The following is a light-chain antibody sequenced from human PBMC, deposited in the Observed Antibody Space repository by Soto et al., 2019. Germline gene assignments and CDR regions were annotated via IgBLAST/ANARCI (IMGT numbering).Light chain of an antibody. V-gene: IGLV2-23*01. J-gene: IGLJ1*01. CDR3: CSYAGSSTYV. CDR1: ISDVGSYNL. CDR2: EGS. Sequence: QSVLTQPASVSGSPGQSITISCTGTISDVGSYNLVSWYQQHPGKALKLMIYEGSKRPSGVSNRFSGSKSGNTASLTISGLQAEDEADYYCCSYAGSSTYVFGTGTKVTVL.